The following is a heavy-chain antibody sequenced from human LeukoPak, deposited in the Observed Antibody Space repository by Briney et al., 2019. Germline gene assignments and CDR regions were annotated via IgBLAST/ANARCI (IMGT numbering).Heavy chain of an antibody. CDR3: AKSLSGSGSYYNWFDP. V-gene: IGHV4-39*07. CDR1: GGSISSSSYY. CDR2: IYYSGST. D-gene: IGHD3-10*01. Sequence: SETLSLTCTVSGGSISSSSYYWGWIRQPPGKGLEWIGSIYYSGSTYYNPSLKIRVTISVDTSKNQFSLKLSSVTAADTAVYYCAKSLSGSGSYYNWFDPWGQGTLVTVSS. J-gene: IGHJ5*02.